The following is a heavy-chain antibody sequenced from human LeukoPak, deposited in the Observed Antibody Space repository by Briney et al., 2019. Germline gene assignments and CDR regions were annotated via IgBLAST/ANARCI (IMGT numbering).Heavy chain of an antibody. Sequence: PSQTLSLTCTVSGGSIRSGDFYWSWIRQPPGKGLEWIGYIYYSGSTNYKPSLKSRVTISKDTSKNQFSLKLSSVTAADTAVYYCARGTYSGTQRGFDYWGQGTLVTVSS. V-gene: IGHV4-30-4*01. CDR3: ARGTYSGTQRGFDY. CDR1: GGSIRSGDFY. J-gene: IGHJ4*02. CDR2: IYYSGST. D-gene: IGHD1-26*01.